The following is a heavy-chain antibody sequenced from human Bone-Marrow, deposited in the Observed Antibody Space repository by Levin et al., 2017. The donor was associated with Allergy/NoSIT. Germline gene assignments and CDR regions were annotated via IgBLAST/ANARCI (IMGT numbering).Heavy chain of an antibody. CDR2: IYYSGIT. D-gene: IGHD3-16*02. J-gene: IGHJ2*01. CDR1: GGSLTTYY. CDR3: ARDDGRLRLGDLSLGYFDL. Sequence: PSETLSLTCTVSGGSLTTYYWNWIRQAPGKGLEWIGYIYYSGITNYNPSLKSRVTMSVDTSKNQFSLKLSSVTAADTALYYCARDDGRLRLGDLSLGYFDLWGRGTLVTVSS. V-gene: IGHV4-59*01.